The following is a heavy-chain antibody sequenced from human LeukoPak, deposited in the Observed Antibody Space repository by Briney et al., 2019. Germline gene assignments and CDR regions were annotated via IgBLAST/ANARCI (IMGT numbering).Heavy chain of an antibody. Sequence: SETLSLTCTASGDSISTYYWSWIRQPPGKGLEWIGYIHYSGTTNSNPSLKSRVTVSVDTSKNQFSLKLTSVTAADTAVYYCARYGSGWYEGYFNYWGQGTLVTVSS. CDR2: IHYSGTT. D-gene: IGHD6-19*01. J-gene: IGHJ4*02. V-gene: IGHV4-59*01. CDR3: ARYGSGWYEGYFNY. CDR1: GDSISTYY.